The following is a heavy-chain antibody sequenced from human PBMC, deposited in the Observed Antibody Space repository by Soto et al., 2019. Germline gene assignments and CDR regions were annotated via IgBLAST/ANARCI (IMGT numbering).Heavy chain of an antibody. D-gene: IGHD2-2*01. CDR3: ARCSQSSIAVETKSRMLV. CDR1: GYSFTSYW. J-gene: IGHJ6*01. CDR2: IDPSDSYT. Sequence: GESLKISCKGSGYSFTSYWISWVRQMPGKGLEWMGRIDPSDSYTNYSPSFQGHVTISADKSISTAYLQWSSLKASDTAMYYCARCSQSSIAVETKSRMLVCALGITV. V-gene: IGHV5-10-1*01.